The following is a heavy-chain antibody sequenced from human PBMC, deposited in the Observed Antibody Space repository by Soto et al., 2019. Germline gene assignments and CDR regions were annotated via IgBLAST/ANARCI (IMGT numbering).Heavy chain of an antibody. V-gene: IGHV3-30*18. CDR2: ISYDGRNK. Sequence: QVQLVESGGGVVQPGRALRLSCAASGVTFSSYGMHWVRQAPGKGLEWGAVISYDGRNKYYADAVKGRFTISRDNSNNTLYLQMSSLRAEDTAIYYCVKDGSSGWPYFDDMDVWGQGTTVTVSS. D-gene: IGHD6-19*01. CDR1: GVTFSSYG. J-gene: IGHJ6*02. CDR3: VKDGSSGWPYFDDMDV.